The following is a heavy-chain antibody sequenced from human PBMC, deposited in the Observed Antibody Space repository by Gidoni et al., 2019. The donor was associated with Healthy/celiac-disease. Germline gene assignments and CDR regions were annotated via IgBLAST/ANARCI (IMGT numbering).Heavy chain of an antibody. CDR2: IYSGGTT. Sequence: EMQLVESGGGLVQPGGSLRLSCAASGFRVSSDFMTWVRQAPGKGLEWVSVIYSGGTTYYADSVKGRFTISRDNSKNTVYLQMTSLRAEDTAVYYCARAGVTTSDYYYYAMDVWGQGTTVTVSS. CDR1: GFRVSSDF. J-gene: IGHJ6*02. CDR3: ARAGVTTSDYYYYAMDV. D-gene: IGHD4-4*01. V-gene: IGHV3-66*01.